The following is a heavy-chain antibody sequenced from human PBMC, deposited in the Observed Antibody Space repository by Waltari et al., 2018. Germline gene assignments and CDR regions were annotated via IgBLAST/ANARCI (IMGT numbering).Heavy chain of an antibody. D-gene: IGHD5-12*01. CDR2: IRNSGGTT. Sequence: EVQLLESGGGLVQPGGSLRLPCSASGFPFSSYAMGWVRQGPGKGLEWVSDIRNSGGTTYYADSVKGRFTISRDNSKNTMYLQMNSLRVEDTAVYYCAKDLWLPHDYWGQGTLVTVSS. CDR3: AKDLWLPHDY. V-gene: IGHV3-23*01. CDR1: GFPFSSYA. J-gene: IGHJ4*02.